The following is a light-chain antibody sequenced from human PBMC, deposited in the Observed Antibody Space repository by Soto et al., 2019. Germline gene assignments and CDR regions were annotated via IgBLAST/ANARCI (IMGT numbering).Light chain of an antibody. CDR3: CSYTASGTYV. CDR1: SSDVGGYNY. V-gene: IGLV2-14*01. Sequence: QSVLTQPASVSGSPGQSITISCTGTSSDVGGYNYVSWYQQHPGKAPKLMIYAVSNRPSGVSNRFSGSKSGSTATLTISGLQAEDEADYYCCSYTASGTYVFGTGTKGTVL. J-gene: IGLJ1*01. CDR2: AVS.